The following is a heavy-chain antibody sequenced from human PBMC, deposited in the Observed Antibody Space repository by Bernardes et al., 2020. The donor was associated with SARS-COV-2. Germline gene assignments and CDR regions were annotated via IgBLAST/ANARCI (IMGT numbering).Heavy chain of an antibody. V-gene: IGHV3-53*01. J-gene: IGHJ4*02. Sequence: GGSLRLSCAASELLVESNYMSWVRETPGTGLEWVAVIYVNSNTQYADSVKDRFTISRDNSKNTLYLQMSSLRAEDTAVYYCTRGGPRIVMDYWGQGTLVTVSS. CDR3: TRGGPRIVMDY. CDR1: ELLVESNY. CDR2: IYVNSNT. D-gene: IGHD2-21*01.